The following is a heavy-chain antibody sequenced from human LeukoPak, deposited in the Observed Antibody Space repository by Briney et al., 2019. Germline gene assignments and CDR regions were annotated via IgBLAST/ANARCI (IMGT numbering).Heavy chain of an antibody. D-gene: IGHD2-2*01. CDR2: IYYSGST. CDR3: ARCGGLLKYQLLFDH. CDR1: GGSISSYY. V-gene: IGHV4-59*01. Sequence: SETLSLTCTVSGGSISSYYWSWIRQPPGKGLEWIGYIYYSGSTNYNPSLKSRVTISVDTSKNQFSLKLSSVTAADTAVYYCARCGGLLKYQLLFDHWGQGTLVTVSS. J-gene: IGHJ5*02.